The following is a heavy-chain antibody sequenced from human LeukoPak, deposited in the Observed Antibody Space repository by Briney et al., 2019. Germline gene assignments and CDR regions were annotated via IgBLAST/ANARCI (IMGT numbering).Heavy chain of an antibody. D-gene: IGHD1-26*01. CDR3: ARGLRWVNYYYYMDV. J-gene: IGHJ6*03. V-gene: IGHV1-8*01. CDR2: MNPNSGNT. CDR1: GYTFTSYD. Sequence: GASVKVSSKASGYTFTSYDINWVRQATGQGLEWMGWMNPNSGNTGYAQKFQGRVTMTRNTSISTAYMELSSLRSEDTAVYYCARGLRWVNYYYYMDVWGKGTTVTVSS.